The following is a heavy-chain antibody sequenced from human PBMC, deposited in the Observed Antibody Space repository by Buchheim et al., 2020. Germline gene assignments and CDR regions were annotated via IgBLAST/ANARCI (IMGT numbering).Heavy chain of an antibody. CDR2: ISYDGSNK. V-gene: IGHV3-30*18. CDR3: AKVIFGYYYYGMDV. D-gene: IGHD2-15*01. J-gene: IGHJ6*02. CDR1: GFTFSSYG. Sequence: QVQLVESGGGVVQPGRSLRLSCAASGFTFSSYGMHWVRQAPGKGLEWVAVISYDGSNKYYADSVKGRFTISRDNSKNTLYLQMNSLRAEDTAVYYCAKVIFGYYYYGMDVWGQGTT.